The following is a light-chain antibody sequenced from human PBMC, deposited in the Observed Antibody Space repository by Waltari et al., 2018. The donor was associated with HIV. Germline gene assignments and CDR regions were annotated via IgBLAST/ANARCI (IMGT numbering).Light chain of an antibody. V-gene: IGKV3-20*01. J-gene: IGKJ1*01. CDR2: DSS. CDR1: QSVSSSY. CDR3: QQYDTSPWT. Sequence: VLTQSPGTLSLSPGEVATLSCRHSQSVSSSYLAWYQQKPGQSPSLLIYDSSSRATGIPDRFSGSGSGTDFSLTISRLEPEDFAVYYCQQYDTSPWTFGQGTKVEIK.